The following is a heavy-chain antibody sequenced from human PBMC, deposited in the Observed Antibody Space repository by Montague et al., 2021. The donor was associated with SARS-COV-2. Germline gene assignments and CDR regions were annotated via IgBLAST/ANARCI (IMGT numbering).Heavy chain of an antibody. Sequence: SLRLSCAASRFIFDGYAMHWVRQAPGKGPEWVSLTSGDGGSTHYADSVKGRFTISRDNSKNSLYLQMNSLRPEDTALYYCAKGRFYYDSGGYYDYWGQGTLVTVSS. D-gene: IGHD3-22*01. CDR2: TSGDGGST. J-gene: IGHJ4*02. CDR3: AKGRFYYDSGGYYDY. V-gene: IGHV3-43*02. CDR1: RFIFDGYA.